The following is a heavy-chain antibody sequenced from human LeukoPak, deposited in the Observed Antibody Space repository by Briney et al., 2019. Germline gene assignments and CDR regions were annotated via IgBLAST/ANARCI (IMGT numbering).Heavy chain of an antibody. D-gene: IGHD6-13*01. CDR3: ARRHSSSWYRRFSWFDP. Sequence: SETLSLTCAVYGGSFSGYYWGWIRQPPGKGLEWIGEINHSGSTNYNPSLKSRVTISVDTSKNQFSLKLSSVTAADTAVYYCARRHSSSWYRRFSWFDPWGQGTLVTVSS. CDR2: INHSGST. CDR1: GGSFSGYY. V-gene: IGHV4-34*01. J-gene: IGHJ5*02.